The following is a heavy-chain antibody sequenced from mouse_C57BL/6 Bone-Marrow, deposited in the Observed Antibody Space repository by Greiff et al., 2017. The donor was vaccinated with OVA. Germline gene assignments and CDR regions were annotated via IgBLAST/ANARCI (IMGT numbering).Heavy chain of an antibody. CDR2: INPSTGGT. J-gene: IGHJ3*01. V-gene: IGHV1-42*01. D-gene: IGHD2-1*01. Sequence: VQLQQSGPELVKPGASVKISCKASGYSFTGYYITWVKQSPEKSLEWIGEINPSTGGTTYNQKFKAKATLTVDKSSSTAYMQLKSLTSEDSAVYYCARRLLSWGQGTLVTVSA. CDR1: GYSFTGYY. CDR3: ARRLLS.